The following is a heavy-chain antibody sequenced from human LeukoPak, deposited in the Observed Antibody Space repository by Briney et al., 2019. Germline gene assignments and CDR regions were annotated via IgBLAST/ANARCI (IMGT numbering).Heavy chain of an antibody. J-gene: IGHJ6*04. D-gene: IGHD3-10*02. CDR1: GFTFSSYE. Sequence: PGGSLRLSCAASGFTFSSYEMNWVRQAPGKGLEWVSYISSSDSTIYYADSVKGRFTISRDNAKNSLYLQMNSLRAEDTAVYYCAELGITMIGGGWGKGTTVTISS. CDR2: ISSSDSTI. V-gene: IGHV3-48*03. CDR3: AELGITMIGGG.